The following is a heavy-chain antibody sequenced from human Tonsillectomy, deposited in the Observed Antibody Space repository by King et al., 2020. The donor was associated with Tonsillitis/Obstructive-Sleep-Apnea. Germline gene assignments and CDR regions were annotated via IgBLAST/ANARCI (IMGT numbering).Heavy chain of an antibody. J-gene: IGHJ4*02. CDR1: RYSFTSYW. CDR3: ARRYYYDSSGYCLDY. D-gene: IGHD3-22*01. V-gene: IGHV5-10-1*03. CDR2: IDPSDSYT. Sequence: QLVQSGAEVKKPGESLRISCKGSRYSFTSYWISWVRQMPGKGLEWMGRIDPSDSYTNYSPSFQGHVTISADKSISTAYLQWSSLKASDTAMYYCARRYYYDSSGYCLDYWGQGTLVTVSS.